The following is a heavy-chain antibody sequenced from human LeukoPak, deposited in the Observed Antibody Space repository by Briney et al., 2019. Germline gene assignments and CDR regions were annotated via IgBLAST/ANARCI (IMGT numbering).Heavy chain of an antibody. V-gene: IGHV1-24*01. CDR1: GYTLTELS. J-gene: IGHJ4*02. CDR3: ATGGYSGYDLNY. D-gene: IGHD5-12*01. Sequence: ASMKVSCKVSGYTLTELSMHWVRQAPGKGLEWMGGFDPEDGETIYAQKFQGRVTMTEDTSTDTAYMELSSLRSEDTAVYYCATGGYSGYDLNYWGQGTPVTVSS. CDR2: FDPEDGET.